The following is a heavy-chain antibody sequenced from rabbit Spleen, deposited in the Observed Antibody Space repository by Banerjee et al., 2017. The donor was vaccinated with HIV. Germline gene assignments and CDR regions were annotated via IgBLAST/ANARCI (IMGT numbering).Heavy chain of an antibody. CDR1: GIDFSSDSY. CDR2: IEAGSSGFT. V-gene: IGHV1S45*01. D-gene: IGHD4-1*01. J-gene: IGHJ4*01. CDR3: ARDLAGVIGWNFYL. Sequence: QQQLEESGGGLVKPGGTLTLTCKASGIDFSSDSYMCWVRQAPGKGLEWIACIEAGSSGFTYFASWAKGRFTISRTSSTTVTLRMTSLTAADTATYFCARDLAGVIGWNFYLWGPGTLVTVS.